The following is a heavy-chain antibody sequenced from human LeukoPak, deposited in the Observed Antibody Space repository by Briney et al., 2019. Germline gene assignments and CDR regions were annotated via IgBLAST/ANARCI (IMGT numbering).Heavy chain of an antibody. J-gene: IGHJ4*02. V-gene: IGHV4-59*01. CDR3: ARAEKAVTGTLDS. Sequence: PSETLSLTCTVSGDSISNYYWSWIRQSPGKEPEWIGYMYKRGSTIYDPSLKSRVTISTDTSKNQFSLRLTSVTAADTAVYYCARAEKAVTGTLDSWGQGTLITVSS. CDR1: GDSISNYY. CDR2: MYKRGST. D-gene: IGHD6-19*01.